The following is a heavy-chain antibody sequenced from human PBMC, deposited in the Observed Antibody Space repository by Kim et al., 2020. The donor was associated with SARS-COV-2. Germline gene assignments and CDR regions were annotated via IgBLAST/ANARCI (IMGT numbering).Heavy chain of an antibody. D-gene: IGHD2-2*01. CDR1: GYTFTSYD. Sequence: ASVKVSCKASGYTFTSYDINWVRQATGQGLEWMGWMNPNSGNTGYAQKFQGRVTMTRNTSISTAYMELSSLRSEDTAVYYCTRPNPSTSCFDPWGQGTLVTVSS. V-gene: IGHV1-8*01. J-gene: IGHJ5*02. CDR2: MNPNSGNT. CDR3: TRPNPSTSCFDP.